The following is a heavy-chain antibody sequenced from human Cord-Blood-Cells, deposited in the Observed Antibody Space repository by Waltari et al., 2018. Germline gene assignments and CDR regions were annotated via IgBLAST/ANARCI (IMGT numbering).Heavy chain of an antibody. Sequence: QVQLVESGGGVVQPGRSLRLSCAASGFTFRSHALHWVRQAPGKGLEWVAVISYDGSNKYYADSVKGRFTISRDNSKNTLYLQMNSLRAEDTAVYYCARGGYIAASPDYWGQGTLVTVSS. CDR2: ISYDGSNK. CDR3: ARGGYIAASPDY. J-gene: IGHJ4*02. CDR1: GFTFRSHA. V-gene: IGHV3-30*04. D-gene: IGHD6-6*01.